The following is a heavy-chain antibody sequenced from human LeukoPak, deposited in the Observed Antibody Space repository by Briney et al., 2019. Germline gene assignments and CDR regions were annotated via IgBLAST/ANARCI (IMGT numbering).Heavy chain of an antibody. V-gene: IGHV4-34*01. J-gene: IGHJ4*02. D-gene: IGHD3-10*01. Sequence: PSETLSLTCAVYGGSFSGYYWSWIRQPPGKGLEWIGEINHSGSTNYNPSLKSRVTISVDTSKNQFSLKLSSVTAADTAVYYCARPGSSGSYYWDYWGQGTLVTVSS. CDR3: ARPGSSGSYYWDY. CDR1: GGSFSGYY. CDR2: INHSGST.